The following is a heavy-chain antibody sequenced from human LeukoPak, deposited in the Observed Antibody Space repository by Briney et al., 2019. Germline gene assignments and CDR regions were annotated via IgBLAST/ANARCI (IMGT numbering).Heavy chain of an antibody. J-gene: IGHJ6*03. Sequence: SETLSLTCAVYGGSFSGYYWSWIRQPPGKGLEWIGEINHSGSTNYNPSLKSRVTISVDTSKNQFSLKLSSVTAADTAVYYCAREGGSSWTTSMDVWGKGTTVTVSS. CDR3: AREGGSSWTTSMDV. V-gene: IGHV4-34*01. CDR2: INHSGST. CDR1: GGSFSGYY. D-gene: IGHD6-13*01.